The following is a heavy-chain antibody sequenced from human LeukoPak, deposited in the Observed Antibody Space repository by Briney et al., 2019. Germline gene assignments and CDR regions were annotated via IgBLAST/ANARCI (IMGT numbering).Heavy chain of an antibody. J-gene: IGHJ6*02. V-gene: IGHV4-31*03. CDR1: GGSISSGGYY. CDR2: IYYSGST. Sequence: SQTLSLTCTVSGGSISSGGYYWSWIRQHPGKGLEWIGYIYYSGSTYYNPSLKSRVTMSVDTSKNQFSLKLSSVTAADTAVYYCARDNYYYYGMDVWGQGTTVTVSS. CDR3: ARDNYYYYGMDV.